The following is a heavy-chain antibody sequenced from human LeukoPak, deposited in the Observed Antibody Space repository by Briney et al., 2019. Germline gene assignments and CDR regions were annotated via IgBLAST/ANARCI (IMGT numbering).Heavy chain of an antibody. V-gene: IGHV1-18*01. J-gene: IGHJ4*02. D-gene: IGHD3-10*01. Sequence: GASVKVSCKASGYTFTSYGISWVRQAPGQGLEWMGWISAYNGNTNYAQKLQGRVTMTTDTSTSTAYMELRSLRSDDTAVYYCARERLRGGFYYAFDYWGQGTLVTVSS. CDR3: ARERLRGGFYYAFDY. CDR2: ISAYNGNT. CDR1: GYTFTSYG.